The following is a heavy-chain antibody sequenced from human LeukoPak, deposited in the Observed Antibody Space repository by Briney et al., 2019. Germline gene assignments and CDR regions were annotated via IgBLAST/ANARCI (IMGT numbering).Heavy chain of an antibody. D-gene: IGHD2/OR15-2a*01. CDR1: GGSISSGSYY. Sequence: SETLSLTCTVSGGSISSGSYYWSWIRQPAGKGLEWIGRIYTSGSTNYNPSLKSRVTISVDTSKNQFSLKLSSVTAADTAVYYCARVNSIIDYWGQGTLVTVSS. CDR3: ARVNSIIDY. J-gene: IGHJ4*02. V-gene: IGHV4-61*02. CDR2: IYTSGST.